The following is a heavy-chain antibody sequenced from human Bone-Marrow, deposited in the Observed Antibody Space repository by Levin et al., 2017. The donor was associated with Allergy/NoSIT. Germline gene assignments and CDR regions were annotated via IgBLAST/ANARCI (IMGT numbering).Heavy chain of an antibody. J-gene: IGHJ5*02. V-gene: IGHV3-7*01. CDR3: ASWGSGADSNH. CDR1: GFIFSSSW. CDR2: INPDGSLK. Sequence: PGGSLRLSCEGSGFIFSSSWMNWVRQAPGRGLEWVANINPDGSLKRYLDSVKGRFTISRDNAKNSLYLQMNSLRAEDTAVYYCASWGSGADSNHWGQETLVTVSS. D-gene: IGHD3-16*01.